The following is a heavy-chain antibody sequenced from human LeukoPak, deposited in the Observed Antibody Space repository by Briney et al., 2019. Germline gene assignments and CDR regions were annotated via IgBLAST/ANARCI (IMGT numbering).Heavy chain of an antibody. CDR1: GYTFSGYY. V-gene: IGHV1-2*06. D-gene: IGHD2-15*01. Sequence: RASVKVSCKASGYTFSGYYMHWVRQAPGQGLEWMGRINPNTGGTNYAQKFQGRVTLTRDTSISTAYMELSGLRSDDTAVYYCARDHHYCSGGRCYYEVDYWGQGTLVTVSS. CDR2: INPNTGGT. J-gene: IGHJ4*02. CDR3: ARDHHYCSGGRCYYEVDY.